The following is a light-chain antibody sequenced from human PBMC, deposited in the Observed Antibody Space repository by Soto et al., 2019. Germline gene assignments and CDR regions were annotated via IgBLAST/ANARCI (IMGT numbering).Light chain of an antibody. Sequence: DIQMTQSPSSQYASIGDRVTITCRVSQSISSYLHWYQQKPGKAPKLLIYAASSLQSGVPSRFSGSGSGTDFTLIISSLQPEDFATYYCQQSFSTLWTFGQGTKVDIK. CDR1: QSISSY. V-gene: IGKV1-39*01. J-gene: IGKJ1*01. CDR2: AAS. CDR3: QQSFSTLWT.